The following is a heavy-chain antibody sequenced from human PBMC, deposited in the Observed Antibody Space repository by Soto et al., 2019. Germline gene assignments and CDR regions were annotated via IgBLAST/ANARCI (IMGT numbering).Heavy chain of an antibody. Sequence: KTSETLSLTCAVYGVSFSGYYWSWIRQAPGKGLEWIGEINHSGSTNYNPSLKSRVTISVDTSKNQFSLKLSSVTAADTAVYYCARTYYDFWSGKDGMEVWGQGARFNVSS. J-gene: IGHJ6*01. D-gene: IGHD3-3*01. V-gene: IGHV4-34*01. CDR2: INHSGST. CDR3: ARTYYDFWSGKDGMEV. CDR1: GVSFSGYY.